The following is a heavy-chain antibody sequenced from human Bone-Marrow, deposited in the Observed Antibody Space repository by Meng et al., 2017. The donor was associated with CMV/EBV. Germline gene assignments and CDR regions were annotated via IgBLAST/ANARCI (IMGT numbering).Heavy chain of an antibody. Sequence: GESLKISCAASGFTFSSYAMHWVRQAPGKGLEWVAVISYDGSNKYYADSVKGRFTISRDNSKNTLYLQMNSLRAEDTAVYYCARGYRGYGTGWGQGTLVNVAS. J-gene: IGHJ4*02. V-gene: IGHV3-30*04. CDR1: GFTFSSYA. CDR3: ARGYRGYGTG. CDR2: ISYDGSNK. D-gene: IGHD3-10*01.